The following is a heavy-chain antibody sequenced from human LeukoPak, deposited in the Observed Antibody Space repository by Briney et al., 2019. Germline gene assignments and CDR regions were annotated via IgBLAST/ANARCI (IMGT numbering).Heavy chain of an antibody. Sequence: TGGSLRLSCAASGFTFSSYWMSWVRQAPGKGLEWVANIKQDGSEKYYVDSVKGRFTISRDNAKNSLYLQMNSLRAEDTAVYYCAKPGAVAGTGYFQHWGQGTLVTVSS. V-gene: IGHV3-7*01. J-gene: IGHJ1*01. D-gene: IGHD6-19*01. CDR2: IKQDGSEK. CDR1: GFTFSSYW. CDR3: AKPGAVAGTGYFQH.